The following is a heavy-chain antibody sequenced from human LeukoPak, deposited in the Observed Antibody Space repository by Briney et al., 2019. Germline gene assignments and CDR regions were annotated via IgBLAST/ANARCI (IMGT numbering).Heavy chain of an antibody. CDR2: IGRSSSPI. V-gene: IGHV3-48*01. CDR3: ARGPSSQFRTDY. Sequence: GGSLRLSCAASVFTFSTDRMSWVRQAPWKGLEWVSYIGRSSSPIYYADSVKGRFTISRDNAKNSLYLQMNGLRAEDTAVYYCARGPSSQFRTDYWGQGTLVTVSS. J-gene: IGHJ4*02. CDR1: VFTFSTDR. D-gene: IGHD2-2*01.